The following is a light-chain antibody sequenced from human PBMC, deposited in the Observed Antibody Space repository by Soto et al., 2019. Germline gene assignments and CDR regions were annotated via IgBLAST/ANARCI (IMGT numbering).Light chain of an antibody. J-gene: IGKJ5*01. V-gene: IGKV3-11*01. CDR3: QQRSNWPIT. CDR2: AAS. Sequence: EIVLTQSPATLSLSPGERATLSCRASQSVSSNLAWYPQKPGQAHRLLIYAASNRATGIPARFSGSGSGTDCTLTSSSLEPEDFAVYSCQQRSNWPITFGQGTRLESK. CDR1: QSVSSN.